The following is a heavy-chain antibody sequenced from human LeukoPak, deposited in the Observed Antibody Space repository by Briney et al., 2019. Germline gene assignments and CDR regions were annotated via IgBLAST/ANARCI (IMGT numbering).Heavy chain of an antibody. Sequence: PSETLPLTCTVSGGSISSYSWNWIRQPAGKGLEWIGRIYTSGSTNYNPSLKSRVTMSVDTSKNQFSLKLSSVTAADTAIYYCARASSGSYYYFDYWGQGTLVTVSS. J-gene: IGHJ4*02. CDR3: ARASSGSYYYFDY. CDR2: IYTSGST. CDR1: GGSISSYS. D-gene: IGHD3-22*01. V-gene: IGHV4-4*07.